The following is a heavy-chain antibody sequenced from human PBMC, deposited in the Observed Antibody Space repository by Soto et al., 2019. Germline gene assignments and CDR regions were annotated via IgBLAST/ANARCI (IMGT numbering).Heavy chain of an antibody. CDR2: IRPDGSNT. Sequence: EVQLVESGGDLVQPGESLRLSCVPSGFLFRSYWMHWVCQTPAKGLVWVSEIRPDGSNTNYADSVRGRFTMSRDNAKNALYLQMNSLRVEDTGVYYCVRGTSAWKGVDVWGQGTTVIVSS. V-gene: IGHV3-74*01. J-gene: IGHJ6*02. D-gene: IGHD1-1*01. CDR1: GFLFRSYW. CDR3: VRGTSAWKGVDV.